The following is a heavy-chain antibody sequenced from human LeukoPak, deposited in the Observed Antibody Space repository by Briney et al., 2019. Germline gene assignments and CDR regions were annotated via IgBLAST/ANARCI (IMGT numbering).Heavy chain of an antibody. CDR2: IISRGDTT. J-gene: IGHJ4*02. CDR1: GFTFNTYS. CDR3: ARGRGYCTGVSCDIDY. V-gene: IGHV3-48*04. D-gene: IGHD2-8*02. Sequence: GGSLRLSCAASGFTFNTYSTNWVRQAPGKGLEWVSNIISRGDTTHYAASVKGRFTISRDNAKNSVFLHLNSLRGDHTAVYYCARGRGYCTGVSCDIDYWGQGTLVTVSS.